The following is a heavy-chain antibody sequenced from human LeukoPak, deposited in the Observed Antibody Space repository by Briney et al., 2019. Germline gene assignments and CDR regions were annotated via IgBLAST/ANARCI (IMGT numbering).Heavy chain of an antibody. J-gene: IGHJ6*03. Sequence: GSLRLSCVASGFPFTTYGMSWVRQPPGKGLEWIGYIYTSGSTNYNPSLKSRVTISVDTSKNQFSLKLSSVTAADTAVYYCASGIAATGINYYYMDVWGKGTTVTVSS. V-gene: IGHV4-4*09. CDR1: GFPFTTYG. CDR3: ASGIAATGINYYYMDV. D-gene: IGHD6-13*01. CDR2: IYTSGST.